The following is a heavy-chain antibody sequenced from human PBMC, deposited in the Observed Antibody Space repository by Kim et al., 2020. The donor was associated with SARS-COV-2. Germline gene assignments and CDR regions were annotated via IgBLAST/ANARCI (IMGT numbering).Heavy chain of an antibody. Sequence: SETLSLTCTVSDGSISGSNYYLAWIRQPPGEGLEWIGTLHHKSGTTNFNPALKSRVTVSVDTSKNNFFLRLTSVTAADTAVYYCARHLRPHGMAVWGQETTVTVSS. CDR1: DGSISGSNYY. CDR2: LHHKSGTT. J-gene: IGHJ6*02. CDR3: ARHLRPHGMAV. V-gene: IGHV4-39*01.